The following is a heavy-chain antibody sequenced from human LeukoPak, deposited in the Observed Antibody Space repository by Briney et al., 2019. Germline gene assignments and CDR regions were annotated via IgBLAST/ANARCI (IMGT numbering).Heavy chain of an antibody. D-gene: IGHD3-22*01. V-gene: IGHV3-11*06. J-gene: IGHJ4*02. CDR2: ISPSSDNT. CDR3: ARAPDPNFYDRSGFDY. Sequence: GGSLRLSCAASGFTFSDYYMSWIRQAPGRGLEWLSYISPSSDNTPYADSVKGRFTISRDNAKNSLYLQMNSLRAEDTAVYYCARAPDPNFYDRSGFDYWGQGTLITVSS. CDR1: GFTFSDYY.